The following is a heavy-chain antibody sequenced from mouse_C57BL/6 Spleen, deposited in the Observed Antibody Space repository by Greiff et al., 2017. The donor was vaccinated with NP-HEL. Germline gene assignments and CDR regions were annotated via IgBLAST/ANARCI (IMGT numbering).Heavy chain of an antibody. CDR3: ARHEDRDGYYAWFAY. J-gene: IGHJ3*01. CDR1: GYNFTEYT. V-gene: IGHV1-62-2*01. D-gene: IGHD2-3*01. Sequence: VKLMESGAELVKPGASVKLSCKASGYNFTEYTIHWVKQRSGQGLEWIGWFYPGSGSIKYNEKFKDKATLTADKSSSTVYMELSRLTSEDSAVYFCARHEDRDGYYAWFAYWGQGTLVTVSA. CDR2: FYPGSGSI.